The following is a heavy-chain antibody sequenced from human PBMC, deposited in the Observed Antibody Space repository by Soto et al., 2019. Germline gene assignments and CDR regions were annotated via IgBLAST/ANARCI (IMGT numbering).Heavy chain of an antibody. J-gene: IGHJ6*02. D-gene: IGHD3-10*01. CDR3: AGGGVRGVITRTRDYYGMDV. V-gene: IGHV5-51*01. Sequence: PGESLKISCKGSGYSFTNYWIGWVRQMPGKGLEYMGIIYPGDSDTRYSPSFQGQVTISADKSISTAFLQWSSLKASDTAMYYCAGGGVRGVITRTRDYYGMDVWGQGTTVTVSS. CDR1: GYSFTNYW. CDR2: IYPGDSDT.